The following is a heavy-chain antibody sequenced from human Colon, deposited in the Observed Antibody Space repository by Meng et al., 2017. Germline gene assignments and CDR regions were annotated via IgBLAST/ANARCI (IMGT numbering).Heavy chain of an antibody. CDR2: INPNTGGT. V-gene: IGHV1-2*06. J-gene: IGHJ4*02. Sequence: QVQLVQSGAEVKNPGASVKVYCKASGYSFTAYPLPWVRQAPGQGLEWVGRINPNTGGTNYAQKFQGRVTLTSDTSMSIASMEMSSLISDATAVYYCARVPFYYDRSGFYLDSWGQGTLVTVSS. CDR3: ARVPFYYDRSGFYLDS. CDR1: GYSFTAYP. D-gene: IGHD3-22*01.